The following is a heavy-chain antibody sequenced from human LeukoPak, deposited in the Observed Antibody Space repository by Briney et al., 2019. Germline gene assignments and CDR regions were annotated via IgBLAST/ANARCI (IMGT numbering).Heavy chain of an antibody. D-gene: IGHD3-10*01. CDR3: ARLLRWFYYFDS. Sequence: SETLSLTCTVSGDSISSSTYYWGWIRQPPGKGLEWIGSLYYSGSTYYNPSLKSRVTISVDTSKNQFSLKLSSMTAADTAVYYCARLLRWFYYFDSWGQGTLVTVSS. V-gene: IGHV4-39*01. CDR2: LYYSGST. CDR1: GDSISSSTYY. J-gene: IGHJ4*02.